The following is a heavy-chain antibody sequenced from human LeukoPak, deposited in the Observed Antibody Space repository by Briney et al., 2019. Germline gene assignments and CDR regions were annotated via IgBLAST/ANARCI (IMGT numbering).Heavy chain of an antibody. V-gene: IGHV4-59*08. CDR3: ARHSGSTDYFDY. CDR2: IYYSGST. Sequence: SETLSLTCTVSGGSISSYYWSWIRQPPGKGLDWIGYIYYSGSTNYNPSLTSRVTISVDTSKNQSSLKLSSVTAADTAVYYCARHSGSTDYFDYWGQGTLVTVSS. CDR1: GGSISSYY. D-gene: IGHD1-26*01. J-gene: IGHJ4*02.